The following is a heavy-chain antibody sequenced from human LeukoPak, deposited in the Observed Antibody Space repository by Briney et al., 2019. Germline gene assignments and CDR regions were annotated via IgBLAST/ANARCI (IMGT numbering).Heavy chain of an antibody. D-gene: IGHD3-3*01. V-gene: IGHV1-24*01. J-gene: IGHJ4*02. CDR3: ATVRFLEWLSRGSYFDY. Sequence: ASVKVSCKVSGYTLTELSMHWVRQAPGKGLEWMGGFDPEDGETIYAQKFQGRVTTTEDTSTDTAYMELSSLRSEDTAVYYCATVRFLEWLSRGSYFDYWGQGTLVTVSS. CDR1: GYTLTELS. CDR2: FDPEDGET.